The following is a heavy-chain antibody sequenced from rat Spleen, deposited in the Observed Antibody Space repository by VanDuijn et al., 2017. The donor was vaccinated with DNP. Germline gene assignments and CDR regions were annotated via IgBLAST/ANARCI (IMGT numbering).Heavy chain of an antibody. CDR1: GYSITSNY. CDR2: ISYSGST. Sequence: EVQLQESGSGLVKPSQSLSLTCSVTGYSITSNYWGWIRKFPGNKMEYIGHISYSGSTNYNPSLRSRISITRDTSKNHFFLHLNSVTTEDTATYYCARGDFDYWGQGVMVTVSS. CDR3: ARGDFDY. V-gene: IGHV3-1*01. J-gene: IGHJ2*01.